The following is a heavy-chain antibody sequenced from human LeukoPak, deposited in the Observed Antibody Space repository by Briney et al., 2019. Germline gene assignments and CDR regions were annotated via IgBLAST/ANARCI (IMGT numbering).Heavy chain of an antibody. CDR3: AKSGSTGLGVIDY. Sequence: GGSLRLSCAASGFTFSNYGIHWVRQAPGKGLEWVSGISGSGGSTYYADSVKGRFTISRDNSKNTLYLQMNSLRAEDTAVYYCAKSGSTGLGVIDYWGQGTLVTVSS. V-gene: IGHV3-23*01. J-gene: IGHJ4*02. CDR2: ISGSGGST. CDR1: GFTFSNYG. D-gene: IGHD2-21*01.